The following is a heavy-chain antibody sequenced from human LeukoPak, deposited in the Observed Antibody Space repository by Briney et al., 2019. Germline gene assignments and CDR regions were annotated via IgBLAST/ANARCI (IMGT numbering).Heavy chain of an antibody. CDR2: IKQDGSEK. CDR1: GFTVSSNY. D-gene: IGHD2-15*01. J-gene: IGHJ4*02. V-gene: IGHV3-7*01. Sequence: GGSLRLSCAASGFTVSSNYMSWVRQAPGKGLEWVANIKQDGSEKYYVDSVKGRFTISRDNAKNSLYLQMNSLRAEDTAVYYCYVVTMTWGQGTLVTVSS. CDR3: YVVTMT.